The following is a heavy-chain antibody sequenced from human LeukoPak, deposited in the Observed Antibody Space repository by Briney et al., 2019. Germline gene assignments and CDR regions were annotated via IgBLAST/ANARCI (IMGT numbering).Heavy chain of an antibody. CDR3: ARGAGYSSGWYLNWFDP. J-gene: IGHJ5*02. CDR1: GGSISSYY. Sequence: SETLSLTCTVSGGSISSYYWSWIRQPAGKGLEWIGRIYTSGSTNYNPSLKSRVTMSVDTSKNQFSLKLSSVTAADTAVYYCARGAGYSSGWYLNWFDPWGQGTLVTVSS. V-gene: IGHV4-4*07. CDR2: IYTSGST. D-gene: IGHD6-19*01.